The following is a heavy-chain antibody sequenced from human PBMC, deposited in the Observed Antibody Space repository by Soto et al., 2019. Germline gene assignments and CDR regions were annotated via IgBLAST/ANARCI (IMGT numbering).Heavy chain of an antibody. D-gene: IGHD3-22*01. J-gene: IGHJ6*02. CDR1: GYTFTSYY. CDR2: INPSGGST. V-gene: IGHV1-46*01. Sequence: GASVKVSCKASGYTFTSYYMHWVRQAPGQGLEWMGIINPSGGSTSYAQKFQGRVTMTRDTSTSTVYMELSSLRSEDTAVYYCARETIYYYDSSGHYYYYYGMDVWGQGTTVTVSS. CDR3: ARETIYYYDSSGHYYYYYGMDV.